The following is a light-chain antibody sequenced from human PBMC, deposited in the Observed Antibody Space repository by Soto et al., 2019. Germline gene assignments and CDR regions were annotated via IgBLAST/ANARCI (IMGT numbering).Light chain of an antibody. J-gene: IGKJ2*01. V-gene: IGKV3-20*01. Sequence: EIVLTQSPGTLSLSPGERVTLSCRASQSVISAYIAWYQQKPGRAPRLLVFGESNRATGIPDRFSGSGSGTDFTLTISSLEPDDFAIYYCQLYGTSRYTFGQGTKLEIK. CDR1: QSVISAY. CDR2: GES. CDR3: QLYGTSRYT.